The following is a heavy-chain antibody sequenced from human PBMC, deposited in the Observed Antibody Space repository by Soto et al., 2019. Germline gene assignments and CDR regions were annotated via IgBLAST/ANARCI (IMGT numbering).Heavy chain of an antibody. CDR1: GFTFSSYA. CDR3: ARAGSSSWYNYYYYGMDV. J-gene: IGHJ6*02. V-gene: IGHV3-30*14. D-gene: IGHD6-13*01. CDR2: ISYDGSNK. Sequence: QVQLVESGGGVVQPGRSLRLSCAASGFTFSSYAMHWVRQAPGKGLEWVAVISYDGSNKYYADSVKGRFTISRDNSKNTRYLQMNSLRAEDTAVYYCARAGSSSWYNYYYYGMDVWGQGATVTVSS.